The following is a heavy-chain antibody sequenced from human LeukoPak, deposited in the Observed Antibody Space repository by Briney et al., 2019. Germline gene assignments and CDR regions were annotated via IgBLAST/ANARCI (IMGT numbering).Heavy chain of an antibody. CDR2: ISTSSNTI. CDR3: ARDRGTSGYLP. V-gene: IGHV3-48*02. Sequence: GGSLRLSCAASGFTFSSYSMNWVRQAPAKGLEWVSYISTSSNTIHYADSVKGRFTISRDNAKNSLYLQMSSLRDEDTAVYYCARDRGTSGYLPWGQGTLVTVSS. CDR1: GFTFSSYS. J-gene: IGHJ5*02. D-gene: IGHD3-22*01.